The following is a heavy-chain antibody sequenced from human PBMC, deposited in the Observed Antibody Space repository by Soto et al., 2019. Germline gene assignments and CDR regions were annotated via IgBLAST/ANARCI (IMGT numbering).Heavy chain of an antibody. CDR2: IYYSGST. CDR3: ARSSYGDSHFDH. V-gene: IGHV4-31*03. Sequence: SETLSLTCTVSGGSISSGGYYWSWIRQHPGKGLEWIGYIYYSGSTYYNPSLKSRVTISVDTSKNQFSLKLSSVTAADTAVYYCARSSYGDSHFDHWGQGTLVTVSS. D-gene: IGHD4-17*01. CDR1: GGSISSGGYY. J-gene: IGHJ4*02.